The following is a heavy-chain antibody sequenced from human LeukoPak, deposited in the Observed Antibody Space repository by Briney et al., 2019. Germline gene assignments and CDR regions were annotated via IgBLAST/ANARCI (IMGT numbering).Heavy chain of an antibody. CDR3: ATAACDY. CDR1: GFPYSSYR. Sequence: GGSLRLSCEASGFPYSSYRMHWVRQAPGKGLVWVSRIDNDGSSTTYADSVKGRFTISRDNAKNTLYLQMNSLRAEDTAVYYCATAACDYWGQGTLVTVSS. CDR2: IDNDGSST. V-gene: IGHV3-74*01. J-gene: IGHJ4*02.